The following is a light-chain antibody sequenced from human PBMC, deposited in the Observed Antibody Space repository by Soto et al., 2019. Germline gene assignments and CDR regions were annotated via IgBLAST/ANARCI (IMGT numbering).Light chain of an antibody. CDR3: QQRSNWPIT. Sequence: EIVLTQSRATLSWSPGERATLSCRASQSVSSYLAWYQQKPGQAPRLLIYDASNRATGIPARFSGSGSGTDFTLTISSLEPEDFAVYYCQQRSNWPITFGQGTRLEIK. J-gene: IGKJ5*01. CDR1: QSVSSY. V-gene: IGKV3-11*01. CDR2: DAS.